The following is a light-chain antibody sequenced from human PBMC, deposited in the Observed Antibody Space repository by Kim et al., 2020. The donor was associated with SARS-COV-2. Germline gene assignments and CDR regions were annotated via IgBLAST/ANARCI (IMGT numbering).Light chain of an antibody. CDR2: EVS. CDR3: SSYAGSNNYV. J-gene: IGLJ1*01. V-gene: IGLV2-8*01. Sequence: GQAVTIYCTGTSSDVGGYNYVSWYQHHPGKAPKVMIYEVSKRPSGVPDRFSGSKSGNTASLTVSGLQPEDEADYYCSSYAGSNNYVFGTGTKVTVL. CDR1: SSDVGGYNY.